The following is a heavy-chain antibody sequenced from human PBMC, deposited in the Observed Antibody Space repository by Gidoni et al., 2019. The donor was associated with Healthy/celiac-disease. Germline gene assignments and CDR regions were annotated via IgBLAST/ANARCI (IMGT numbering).Heavy chain of an antibody. CDR3: ARDGLELQRGDY. Sequence: QVQLVESGGGLVKPGGSLRLSCSASGFPFSDDYMSWIRQAPGKGLGWVSYIRNSGSTIYYADSVKSRFTISRDNAKNSLYLQMNSLRAEDTAVYYCARDGLELQRGDYWGQGTLVTVSS. CDR2: IRNSGSTI. J-gene: IGHJ4*02. V-gene: IGHV3-11*01. D-gene: IGHD1-7*01. CDR1: GFPFSDDY.